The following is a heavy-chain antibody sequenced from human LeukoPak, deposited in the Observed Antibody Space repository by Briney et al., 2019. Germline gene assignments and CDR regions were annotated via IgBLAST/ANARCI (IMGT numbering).Heavy chain of an antibody. Sequence: GESLRISCKGSGYSFTSYWISWVRQMPGKGLEWMGRMDPSDSYTNYSPSFQGRVTISTDKSISTAYLQWSSLKASDTAMYYCARTVRGVHFDSWGQGTLVTVSS. CDR3: ARTVRGVHFDS. J-gene: IGHJ4*02. CDR2: MDPSDSYT. D-gene: IGHD3-10*02. V-gene: IGHV5-10-1*01. CDR1: GYSFTSYW.